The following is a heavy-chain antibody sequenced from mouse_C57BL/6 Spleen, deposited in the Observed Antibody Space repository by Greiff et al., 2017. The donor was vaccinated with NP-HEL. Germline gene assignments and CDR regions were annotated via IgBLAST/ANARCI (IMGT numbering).Heavy chain of an antibody. Sequence: EVQLQESGPGLVKPSPSLSLTCSVTGYSITSGYYWNWIRQFPGNKLEWMGYISYAGSNNYNPSLKNRIPITRDTSKNQFFLKLNSVTTEDTATYYCARALYYSAFDYWGQGTTLTVSS. CDR1: GYSITSGYY. D-gene: IGHD2-12*01. CDR3: ARALYYSAFDY. CDR2: ISYAGSN. J-gene: IGHJ2*01. V-gene: IGHV3-6*01.